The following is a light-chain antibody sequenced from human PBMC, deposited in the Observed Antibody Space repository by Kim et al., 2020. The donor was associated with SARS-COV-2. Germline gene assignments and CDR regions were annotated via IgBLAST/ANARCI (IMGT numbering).Light chain of an antibody. V-gene: IGKV1-27*01. CDR2: GAS. Sequence: DIQMTQSPSSLSASIGDRVTITCRASQAISKYLAWYQQKPGKAPKLLIHGASTLQSGVPSRFRGSGSGTDFTLTISSLQPEDVASYYCQRYNGAPWTFGQGTKVDIK. CDR3: QRYNGAPWT. CDR1: QAISKY. J-gene: IGKJ1*01.